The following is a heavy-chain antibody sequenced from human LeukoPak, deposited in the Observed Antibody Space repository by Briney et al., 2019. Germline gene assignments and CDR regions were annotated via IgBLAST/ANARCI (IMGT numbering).Heavy chain of an antibody. J-gene: IGHJ3*02. V-gene: IGHV4-59*01. Sequence: SETLSLTCTVSGGSISSNYWSWIRQPPGKGLEWIGYSYYTGSSSYNPSLKSRVTISVDTSRNQFSLKLSSVTAADTAVYYCAREYVQKAFDIWGQGTMVTVSS. CDR3: AREYVQKAFDI. CDR1: GGSISSNY. CDR2: SYYTGSS. D-gene: IGHD1-1*01.